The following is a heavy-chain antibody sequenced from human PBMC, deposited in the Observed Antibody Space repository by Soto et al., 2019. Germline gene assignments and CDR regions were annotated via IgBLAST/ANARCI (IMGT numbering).Heavy chain of an antibody. J-gene: IGHJ4*02. CDR3: VRNKITSWFDY. V-gene: IGHV4-30-2*01. CDR1: GGSISSGGYS. Sequence: TLSLTCAVSGGSISSGGYSLSWILQPPGKGLEWIGEINHSGSTNYNPSLKSRLTISVDTSKNHFTLKVTSVNASDRGVFYCVRNKITSWFDYWGQGALVTVSS. D-gene: IGHD3-10*01. CDR2: INHSGST.